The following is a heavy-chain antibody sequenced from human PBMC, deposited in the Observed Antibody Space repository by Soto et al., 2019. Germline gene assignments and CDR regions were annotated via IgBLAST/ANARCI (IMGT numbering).Heavy chain of an antibody. J-gene: IGHJ6*02. D-gene: IGHD3-3*01. CDR1: GLSLSTSGVG. CDR3: ALTTFGYYGMDV. CDR2: NYLNDDK. V-gene: IGHV2-5*01. Sequence: SGRTLVNPTQTLTLTCTFSGLSLSTSGVGVGWIRQPPGKALEWLALNYLNDDKRYSPSLKSRLTITKDTSKNQVVLTMTNMDPVDTATYYCALTTFGYYGMDVWGHGTTVTVSS.